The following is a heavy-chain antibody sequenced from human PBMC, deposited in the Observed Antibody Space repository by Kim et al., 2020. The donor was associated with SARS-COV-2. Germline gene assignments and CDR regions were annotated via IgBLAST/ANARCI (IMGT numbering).Heavy chain of an antibody. CDR1: GFTFSNYA. D-gene: IGHD6-13*01. Sequence: GGSLRLSCAASGFTFSNYAMSWVRQAPGKVLEWVSAVSTSGGSTFYADSVKGRFTISRDNSKNTLYPQMNSLTAEDTAVYYCAKWSPRRSVAAAGQYWG. CDR3: AKWSPRRSVAAAGQY. V-gene: IGHV3-23*01. CDR2: VSTSGGST. J-gene: IGHJ1*01.